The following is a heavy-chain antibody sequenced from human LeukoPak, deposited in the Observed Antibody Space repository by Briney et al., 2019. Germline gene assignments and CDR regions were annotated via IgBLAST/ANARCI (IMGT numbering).Heavy chain of an antibody. D-gene: IGHD3-22*01. CDR2: ISGSGGST. V-gene: IGHV3-23*01. Sequence: GGSLRLSCAASGFTFSSYAMSWVRQAPGKGLEWVSAISGSGGSTYYADSVKGRSTISRDNSKNTLYLQMNSLRAEDTAVYYCAKEGQDYYDSSGYFPYYFDYWGQGTLVTVSS. J-gene: IGHJ4*02. CDR3: AKEGQDYYDSSGYFPYYFDY. CDR1: GFTFSSYA.